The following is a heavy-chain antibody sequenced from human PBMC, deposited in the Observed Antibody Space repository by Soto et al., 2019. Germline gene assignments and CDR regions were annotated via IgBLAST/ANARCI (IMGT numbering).Heavy chain of an antibody. D-gene: IGHD6-19*01. V-gene: IGHV1-69*01. CDR1: GGTFSSYA. Sequence: QVQLVQSGAEVKKPGSSVKVSCKASGGTFSSYAISWVRQAPGQGLEWMGGIIPIFGTANYAQKFQGRVTITADESKSTGYMELSSLRSEDTAVYYWARGWYSSGSRSAFDYWGQGTLVTVSS. CDR3: ARGWYSSGSRSAFDY. CDR2: IIPIFGTA. J-gene: IGHJ4*02.